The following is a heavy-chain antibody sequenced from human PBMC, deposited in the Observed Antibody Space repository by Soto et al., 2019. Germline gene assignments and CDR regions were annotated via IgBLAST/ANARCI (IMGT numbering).Heavy chain of an antibody. CDR3: ARSSIAVAGTLGY. CDR2: ISYDGSNK. CDR1: GFTFSSYA. Sequence: GGSLRLSCAASGFTFSSYAMHWVRQAPGKGLEWVAVISYDGSNKYYADSVKGRFTISRDNSKNTLYLQMNSLRAEDTAVYYCARSSIAVAGTLGYWGQGTLFTVSS. J-gene: IGHJ4*02. D-gene: IGHD6-19*01. V-gene: IGHV3-30-3*01.